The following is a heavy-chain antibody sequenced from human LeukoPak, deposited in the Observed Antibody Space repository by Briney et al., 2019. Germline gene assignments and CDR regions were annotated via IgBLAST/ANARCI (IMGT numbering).Heavy chain of an antibody. Sequence: PSETLSLTCTVSGGSISSGSYYWSWIRQPAGKGLEWIGRIYTSGSTNYYPSLKSRVTISVDTSKNQFSLKLSSVTAADTAVYYCARGQSSGWYYYYYMDVWGKGTTVTVSS. CDR3: ARGQSSGWYYYYYMDV. V-gene: IGHV4-61*02. CDR1: GGSISSGSYY. J-gene: IGHJ6*03. CDR2: IYTSGST. D-gene: IGHD6-19*01.